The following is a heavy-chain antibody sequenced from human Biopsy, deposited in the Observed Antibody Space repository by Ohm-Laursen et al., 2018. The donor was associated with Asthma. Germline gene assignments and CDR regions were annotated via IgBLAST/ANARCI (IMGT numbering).Heavy chain of an antibody. CDR3: ARGYSGSDRIVYYYSGLEV. D-gene: IGHD5-12*01. Sequence: ASVKVSCKASGGTFSSYEINWVRQAPGQGLEWTGGIIPIFGTSNYAQKFQGRVTITADEPTSTAYMELSSLSSEDTAVYYCARGYSGSDRIVYYYSGLEVWGQGTTVTVSS. CDR2: IIPIFGTS. CDR1: GGTFSSYE. J-gene: IGHJ6*02. V-gene: IGHV1-69*13.